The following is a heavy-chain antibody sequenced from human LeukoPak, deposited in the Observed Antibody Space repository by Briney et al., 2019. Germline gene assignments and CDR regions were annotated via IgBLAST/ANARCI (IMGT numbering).Heavy chain of an antibody. J-gene: IGHJ4*02. CDR3: ARAGSYCFDY. CDR1: GLTFSSYG. Sequence: GGSLRLSCAASGLTFSSYGMHWVRQAPGKGLEWVAFIRYDGSNKYYADSVKGRFTISRDNSKNTLYLQMNSMRAEDTAVYYCARAGSYCFDYWGQGTLVTVSS. D-gene: IGHD1-26*01. CDR2: IRYDGSNK. V-gene: IGHV3-30*02.